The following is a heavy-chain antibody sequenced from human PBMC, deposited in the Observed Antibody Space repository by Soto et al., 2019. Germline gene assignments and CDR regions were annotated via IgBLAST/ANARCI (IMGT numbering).Heavy chain of an antibody. CDR1: GGLFSSFA. D-gene: IGHD3-16*01. CDR2: IIPVFGTT. J-gene: IGHJ4*02. V-gene: IGHV1-69*13. Sequence: SVKVSCKDSGGLFSSFAISWVRQAPGQGLEWMGGIIPVFGTTNYAQKFQGRVTITADESTNTTYMELSSLTSDDTAMYYCARGGGPYVWFNEFWGQGTQVTVSS. CDR3: ARGGGPYVWFNEF.